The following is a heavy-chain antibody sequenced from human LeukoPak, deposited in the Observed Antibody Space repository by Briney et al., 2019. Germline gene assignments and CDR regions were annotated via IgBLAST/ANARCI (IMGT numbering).Heavy chain of an antibody. Sequence: GGSLRLSCAASGFTFSSYGMHWVRQAPGKGLEWVAFIRYDGSNKYYADSVKGRFTISRDNSKNTLYLQMNSLRAEDTAVYYCASPEVAGSEGTDWGQGTLVTVSS. CDR3: ASPEVAGSEGTD. CDR1: GFTFSSYG. D-gene: IGHD6-19*01. CDR2: IRYDGSNK. J-gene: IGHJ4*02. V-gene: IGHV3-30*02.